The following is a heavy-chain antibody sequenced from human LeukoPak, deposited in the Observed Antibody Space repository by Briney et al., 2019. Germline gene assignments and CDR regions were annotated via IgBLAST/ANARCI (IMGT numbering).Heavy chain of an antibody. J-gene: IGHJ4*02. Sequence: GGSLRLSCAASGFRFSTYAMSWVRQAPGKGLEWVSSISDTGDRTYYTDAVKGRFTISRDNSRNTLYLQMNSLRAEDTAVYYCVEDVVVIVAAKPGIWGQGTLVTVSS. D-gene: IGHD2-15*01. V-gene: IGHV3-23*01. CDR1: GFRFSTYA. CDR3: VEDVVVIVAAKPGI. CDR2: ISDTGDRT.